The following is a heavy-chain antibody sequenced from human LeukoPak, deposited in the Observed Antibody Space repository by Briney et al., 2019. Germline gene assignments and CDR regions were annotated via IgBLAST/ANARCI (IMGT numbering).Heavy chain of an antibody. CDR2: IYYSGST. CDR3: ARHSYTDFGDYDAFEI. J-gene: IGHJ3*02. Sequence: GSLRLSCAASGFTFSDYYMSWIRQPPGKGLEWIGSIYYSGSTYYNPSLKSRVTISVDTSKNQFSLKLSSVTAADTAVYYCARHSYTDFGDYDAFEIWGQGTMVTVSS. V-gene: IGHV4-39*01. CDR1: GFTFSDYY. D-gene: IGHD4-17*01.